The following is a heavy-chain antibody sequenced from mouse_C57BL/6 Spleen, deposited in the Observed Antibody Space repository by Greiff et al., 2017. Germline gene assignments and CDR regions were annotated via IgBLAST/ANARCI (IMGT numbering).Heavy chain of an antibody. V-gene: IGHV1-69*01. Sequence: QVQLQQPGAELVMPGASVKLSCKASGYTFTSYWMHWVKQRPGQGLEWIGEIDPSDSYPNYNQKFKGKSTLTVDKSSSTAYMQLSSLTSEDSAVYYCAREFYYGSSLRYWYFDVWGTGTTVTVSS. D-gene: IGHD1-1*01. CDR1: GYTFTSYW. CDR2: IDPSDSYP. J-gene: IGHJ1*03. CDR3: AREFYYGSSLRYWYFDV.